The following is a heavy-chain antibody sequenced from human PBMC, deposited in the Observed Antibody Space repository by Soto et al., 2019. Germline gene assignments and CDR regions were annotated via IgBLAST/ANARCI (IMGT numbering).Heavy chain of an antibody. CDR2: ISGSGGST. Sequence: GGSLRLSCAASGFTFSSYAMSWVRQAPGKGLEWVSAISGSGGSTYYADSVKGRFTISRDNSKNTLYLQMNSLRAEDTAVYYCAKGSTLLWFGELTVYWGQGTLVTVSS. J-gene: IGHJ4*02. V-gene: IGHV3-23*01. CDR1: GFTFSSYA. D-gene: IGHD3-10*01. CDR3: AKGSTLLWFGELTVY.